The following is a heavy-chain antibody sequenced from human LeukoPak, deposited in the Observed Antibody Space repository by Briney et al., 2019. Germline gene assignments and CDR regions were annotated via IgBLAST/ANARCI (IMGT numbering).Heavy chain of an antibody. CDR1: GFTFSSYA. CDR2: ISGSGGST. CDR3: AKDPALLWFGELGFDP. J-gene: IGHJ5*02. V-gene: IGHV3-23*01. Sequence: GGSLRLSCAASGFTFSSYAMHWVRQAPGKGLEWASAISGSGGSTYYADSVKGRFTISRDNSKNTLYLQMNSLRAEDTAVYYCAKDPALLWFGELGFDPWGQGTLVTVSS. D-gene: IGHD3-10*01.